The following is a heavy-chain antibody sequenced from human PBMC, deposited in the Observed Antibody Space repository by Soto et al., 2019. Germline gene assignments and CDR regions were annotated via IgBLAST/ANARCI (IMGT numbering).Heavy chain of an antibody. D-gene: IGHD6-19*01. Sequence: SETLSLTCVVSGASIISSDWWICVRQTPLKGLEWIGEIFHSGRTNYSPSLQSRVTMSVDTSKNQFSLNLYYVTAADTAIYYCVRANLRSGWTFDHWGQGIPVTVSS. CDR1: GASIISSDW. V-gene: IGHV4-4*02. CDR2: IFHSGRT. CDR3: VRANLRSGWTFDH. J-gene: IGHJ4*02.